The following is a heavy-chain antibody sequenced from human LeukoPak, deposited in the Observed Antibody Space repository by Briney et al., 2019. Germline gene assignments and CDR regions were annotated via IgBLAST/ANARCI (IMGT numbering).Heavy chain of an antibody. V-gene: IGHV4-59*01. Sequence: SETLSLTCTVSGGSISSYYWSWIRQPPGKGLEWIGYIYYSGSTNYNPSLKSRVTISVDTSKNQFSLKLSSVTAADTAVYYCARSSGWSGAFDIWGQGTMVTVSS. CDR1: GGSISSYY. J-gene: IGHJ3*02. D-gene: IGHD6-19*01. CDR2: IYYSGST. CDR3: ARSSGWSGAFDI.